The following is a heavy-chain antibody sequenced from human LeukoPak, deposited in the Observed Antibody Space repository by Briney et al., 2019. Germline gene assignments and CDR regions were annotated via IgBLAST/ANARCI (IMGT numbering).Heavy chain of an antibody. J-gene: IGHJ4*02. D-gene: IGHD1-1*01. V-gene: IGHV3-30*02. Sequence: GGSLRLSCAASGFTFSSYGMHWVRQAPGKGLEWVAFIRYDGSNKYYADSVKGRFTISRDNSKNTLYLQMNSLRAEDTAVYYCAKLLQLTYTESFDYWGQGTLVTVSS. CDR2: IRYDGSNK. CDR3: AKLLQLTYTESFDY. CDR1: GFTFSSYG.